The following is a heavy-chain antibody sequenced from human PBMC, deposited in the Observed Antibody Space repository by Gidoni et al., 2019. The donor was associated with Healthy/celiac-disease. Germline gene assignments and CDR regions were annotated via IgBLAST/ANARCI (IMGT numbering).Heavy chain of an antibody. CDR3: AKDLSSGWPSYYYGMDV. J-gene: IGHJ6*02. D-gene: IGHD6-19*01. CDR2: SSWNSGSI. Sequence: EVQLVESGGGLVQPGRSLRLSCAAPGFTFDDYAMHWVRQAPGKGLEWVSGSSWNSGSIGYADSVKGRFTISRDNAKNSLYLQMNSLRAEDTALYYCAKDLSSGWPSYYYGMDVWGQGTTVTVSS. CDR1: GFTFDDYA. V-gene: IGHV3-9*01.